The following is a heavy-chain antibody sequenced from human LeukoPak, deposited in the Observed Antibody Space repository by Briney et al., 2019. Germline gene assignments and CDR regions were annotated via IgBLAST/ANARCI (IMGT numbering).Heavy chain of an antibody. J-gene: IGHJ6*03. Sequence: SETLSLTCTVSGGSISSYYWSWIRQPPGKGLEWIGYIYYSGSTNYNPSLKSRVTISVDTSKNQFSLKLSSVTAADTAVYYCARSFAYYYYYMDVWGKGTTVTVSS. CDR3: ARSFAYYYYYMDV. CDR1: GGSISSYY. V-gene: IGHV4-59*01. CDR2: IYYSGST.